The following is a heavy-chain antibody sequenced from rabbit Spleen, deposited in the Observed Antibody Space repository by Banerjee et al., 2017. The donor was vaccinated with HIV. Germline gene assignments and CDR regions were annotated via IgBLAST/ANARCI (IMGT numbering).Heavy chain of an antibody. V-gene: IGHV1S40*01. Sequence: QSLEESGGDLVKPGASLTLTCTASGFSFSSSYWICWVRQAPGKGLEWIACIYAGSSGSTYYASWAKGRFTISKTSSTTVTPQMTSLTVADTATYFCTIATMTMVITDLWGQGTLVTVS. CDR1: GFSFSSSYW. D-gene: IGHD2-1*01. CDR3: TIATMTMVITDL. J-gene: IGHJ3*01. CDR2: IYAGSSGST.